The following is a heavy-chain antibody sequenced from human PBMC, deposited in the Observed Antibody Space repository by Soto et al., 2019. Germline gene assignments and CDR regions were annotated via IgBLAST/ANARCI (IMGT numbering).Heavy chain of an antibody. Sequence: SETLSLTCTVSGVSITSGDNYWSWIRQPPGKGLEWIGYIFYIGNAYYNPSLQSRVTISVDTSRNQFSLRLTSVTAADTAVYYCVRKTGTTFLGSFFDHWGQGTLVTVYS. CDR3: VRKTGTTFLGSFFDH. CDR1: GVSITSGDNY. V-gene: IGHV4-30-4*01. CDR2: IFYIGNA. J-gene: IGHJ4*02. D-gene: IGHD1-7*01.